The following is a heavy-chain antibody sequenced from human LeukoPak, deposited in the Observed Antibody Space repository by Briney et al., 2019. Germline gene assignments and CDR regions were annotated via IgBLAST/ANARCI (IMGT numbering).Heavy chain of an antibody. CDR3: ARHLTRTRLTYYYYMDV. D-gene: IGHD3-10*01. CDR2: IKQDGSEK. V-gene: IGHV3-7*01. CDR1: GFTFSSYW. J-gene: IGHJ6*03. Sequence: PGGSLRLSCAASGFTFSSYWMSWVRQAPGKGLEGVANIKQDGSEKYYVDSVKGRFTISRDNAKNSLYLQMNSLRAEDTAVYYCARHLTRTRLTYYYYMDVWGKGTTVTVSS.